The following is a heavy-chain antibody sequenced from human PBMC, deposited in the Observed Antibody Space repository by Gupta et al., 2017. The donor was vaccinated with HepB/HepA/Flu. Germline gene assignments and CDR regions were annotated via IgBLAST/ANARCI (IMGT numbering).Heavy chain of an antibody. CDR3: AKDRARRGYYYSMDV. Sequence: QVQLQESGPGLVKPSETLSLTCTVSGDSISSYYWSWIRQPAGKGLEWIGRIYNSGSTNYNPSLKSRVTISVDTSKNQFSLNLSSVTAADTAVYYCAKDRARRGYYYSMDVWGKGTTVTVSS. CDR1: GDSISSYY. CDR2: IYNSGST. J-gene: IGHJ6*03. V-gene: IGHV4-4*07. D-gene: IGHD6-6*01.